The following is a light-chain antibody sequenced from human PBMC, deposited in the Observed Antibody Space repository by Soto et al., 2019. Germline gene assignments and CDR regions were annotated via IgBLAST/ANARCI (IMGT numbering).Light chain of an antibody. CDR1: SSNIGNNY. J-gene: IGLJ1*01. V-gene: IGLV1-51*01. Sequence: QSALTQPPSVSAAPGQKVTISCSGSSSNIGNNYVSWYQQLPGTAPKLLIYDNNKRPSGIPDRFSGSKSGTSATLGITGLQTGDEADYYCGTWDSGLSAGNYVFGTGTKVTVL. CDR3: GTWDSGLSAGNYV. CDR2: DNN.